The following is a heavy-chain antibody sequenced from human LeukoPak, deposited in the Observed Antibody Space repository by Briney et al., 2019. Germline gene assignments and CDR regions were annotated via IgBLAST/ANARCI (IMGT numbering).Heavy chain of an antibody. CDR1: GYSISSGYH. J-gene: IGHJ5*02. D-gene: IGHD3-3*01. V-gene: IGHV4-38-2*02. Sequence: SETLSLTCTVSGYSISSGYHWGWIRQPPGKGLEWIGSIYHSGSTYYNPSLKSRVTISVDTSKNQFSLKLSSVTAADTAVYYCARASRDFWSGYRRWFDPWGQGTLVTVSS. CDR3: ARASRDFWSGYRRWFDP. CDR2: IYHSGST.